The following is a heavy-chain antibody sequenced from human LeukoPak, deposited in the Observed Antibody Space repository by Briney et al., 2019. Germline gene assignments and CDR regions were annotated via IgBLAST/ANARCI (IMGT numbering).Heavy chain of an antibody. D-gene: IGHD1-20*01. J-gene: IGHJ4*02. CDR2: INQDGSEI. CDR1: GFTFSNYW. Sequence: GGSLRLSCAASGFTFSNYWMSWVRQAPGKGLEWLANINQDGSEIYYVDSVKGRFTISRDNGKNSLYLQINSLRADDTAVYYCARGRYNWTFWGQGTLVTVSS. CDR3: ARGRYNWTF. V-gene: IGHV3-7*01.